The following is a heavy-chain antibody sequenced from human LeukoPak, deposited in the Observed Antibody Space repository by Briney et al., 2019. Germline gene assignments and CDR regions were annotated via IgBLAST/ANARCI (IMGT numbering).Heavy chain of an antibody. CDR2: IYHSGST. J-gene: IGHJ4*02. CDR3: ARPYYDFWSGYYAYYFDY. Sequence: PSETLSLTCAVSGYSISSGYYCGWLRQPPGKGLEWIGIIYHSGSTYYTPSHRRRVTIPVATSNNQFFQKLSSVTAADTAVYYCARPYYDFWSGYYAYYFDYWGQGTLVTVSS. CDR1: GYSISSGYY. D-gene: IGHD3-3*01. V-gene: IGHV4-38-2*01.